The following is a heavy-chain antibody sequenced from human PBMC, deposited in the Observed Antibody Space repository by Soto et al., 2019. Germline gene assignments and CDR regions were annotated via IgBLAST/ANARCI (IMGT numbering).Heavy chain of an antibody. CDR1: GFTFSSYA. J-gene: IGHJ6*02. V-gene: IGHV3-30-3*01. Sequence: GGSLRLSCAASGFTFSSYAMHWVRQAPGKGLEWVAVISYDGSNKYYADSVKGRFTISRDNSKNTLYLQMNSLRAEDTAVYYCARLYYDFWSGYPYYYYYYGMDVWGQGTTVTVSS. CDR3: ARLYYDFWSGYPYYYYYYGMDV. D-gene: IGHD3-3*01. CDR2: ISYDGSNK.